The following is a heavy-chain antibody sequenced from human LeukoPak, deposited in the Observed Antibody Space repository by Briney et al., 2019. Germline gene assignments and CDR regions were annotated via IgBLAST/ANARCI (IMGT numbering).Heavy chain of an antibody. D-gene: IGHD3-3*01. CDR1: GGSISSSSYY. Sequence: SETLSLTCTVSGGSISSSSYYWGWIRQPPGKGLEWIGSIYYSGSTYYNASLKSRVTISVDASKNQFSLKVSFVSAADTAVYYCARTTFWSGRSPDYHHCYMDVWGKGTTVTVSS. V-gene: IGHV4-39*07. CDR2: IYYSGST. CDR3: ARTTFWSGRSPDYHHCYMDV. J-gene: IGHJ6*03.